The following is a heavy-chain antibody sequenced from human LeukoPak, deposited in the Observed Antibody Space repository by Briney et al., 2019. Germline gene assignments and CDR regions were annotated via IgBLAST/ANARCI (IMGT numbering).Heavy chain of an antibody. CDR3: ARLKFYDSTGYSPGYYMDV. CDR2: IYGSGIT. V-gene: IGHV4-4*07. D-gene: IGHD3-22*01. J-gene: IGHJ6*03. CDR1: GGSIISNY. Sequence: SETLSLTCTVSGGSIISNYWSWIRQSAGTGLEWIGRIYGSGITDYNPSLKSRVTISLDTSRKQFSLRLTSVTAADTAVYYCARLKFYDSTGYSPGYYMDVWGKGTTVSAFS.